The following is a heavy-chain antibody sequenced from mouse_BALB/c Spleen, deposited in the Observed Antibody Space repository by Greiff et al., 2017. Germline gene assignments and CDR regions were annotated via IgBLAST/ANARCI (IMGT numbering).Heavy chain of an antibody. CDR3: ARWDDYSWFAY. Sequence: DVQLQESGPGLVKPSQSLSLTCTVTGYSITSDYAWNWIRQFPGNKLEWMGYISYSGSTSYNPSLKSRISITRDTSKNQFFLQLNSVTTEDTATYYCARWDDYSWFAYWGQGTLVTVSA. CDR2: ISYSGST. J-gene: IGHJ3*01. V-gene: IGHV3-2*02. D-gene: IGHD2-4*01. CDR1: GYSITSDYA.